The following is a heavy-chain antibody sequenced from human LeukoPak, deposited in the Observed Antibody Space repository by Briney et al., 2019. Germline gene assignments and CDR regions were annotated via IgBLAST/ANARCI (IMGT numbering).Heavy chain of an antibody. J-gene: IGHJ4*02. Sequence: SQTLSLTCAVSGGSISSGGYSWSWIRQPPGKGLEWIGYIYHSGSTYYNPSLKSRVTISVDRSKNQFSLKLSSVTAADTAVYYCARGSSGYEKVFDYWGQGTLVTVSS. CDR2: IYHSGST. D-gene: IGHD3-22*01. V-gene: IGHV4-30-2*01. CDR3: ARGSSGYEKVFDY. CDR1: GGSISSGGYS.